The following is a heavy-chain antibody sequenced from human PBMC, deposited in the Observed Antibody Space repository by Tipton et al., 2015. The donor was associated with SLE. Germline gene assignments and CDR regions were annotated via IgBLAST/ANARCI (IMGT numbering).Heavy chain of an antibody. D-gene: IGHD3-22*01. V-gene: IGHV3-53*04. J-gene: IGHJ3*02. Sequence: AVSGFTVSSNYMSWVRQAPGKGLEWVSVIYSGGSTYYADSVKGRFTISRHNSKNTLYLQMNSLRAEDTAVYYCARAMSYYYYDSSDAFDIWGQGTMVTVSS. CDR2: IYSGGST. CDR1: GFTVSSNY. CDR3: ARAMSYYYYDSSDAFDI.